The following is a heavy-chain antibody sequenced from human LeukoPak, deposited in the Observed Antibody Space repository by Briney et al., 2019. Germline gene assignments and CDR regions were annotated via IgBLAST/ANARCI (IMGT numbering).Heavy chain of an antibody. CDR2: IYYSGST. V-gene: IGHV4-39*01. D-gene: IGHD5-18*01. CDR1: GGSISSSSYY. Sequence: PSETLSLTCTVSGGSISSSSYYWGWIRQPPGKGLEWIGSIYYSGSTYYNPSLKSRVTISVDTSKNQFSLKLSSVTAADTAVYYCARAGPDTAFDYWGQGTLVTVSS. J-gene: IGHJ4*02. CDR3: ARAGPDTAFDY.